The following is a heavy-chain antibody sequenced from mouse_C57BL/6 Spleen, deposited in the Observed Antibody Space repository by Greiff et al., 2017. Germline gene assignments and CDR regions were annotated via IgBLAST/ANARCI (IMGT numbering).Heavy chain of an antibody. V-gene: IGHV1-18*01. CDR3: TVLLRPGVAY. Sequence: VQLQQSGPELVKPGASVKIPCKASGYTFTDYNMDWVKQSPGKSLEWIGDINPNNGGTIYNQKFKGKATLTVDKSSSTAYMELRSLTSEDTAVYYCTVLLRPGVAYWGQGTLVTVSA. J-gene: IGHJ3*01. CDR1: GYTFTDYN. D-gene: IGHD1-1*01. CDR2: INPNNGGT.